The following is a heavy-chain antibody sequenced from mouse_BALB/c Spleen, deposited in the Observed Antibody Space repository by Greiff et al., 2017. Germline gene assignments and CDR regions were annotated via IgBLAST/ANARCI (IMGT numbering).Heavy chain of an antibody. D-gene: IGHD1-1*01. CDR2: ISSGSSTI. J-gene: IGHJ3*01. CDR1: GFTFSSFG. CDR3: ARSLTTVPWFAY. V-gene: IGHV5-17*02. Sequence: EVQVVESGGGLVQPGGSRKLSCAASGFTFSSFGMHWVRQAPEKGLEWVAYISSGSSTIYYADTVKGRFTISRDNPKNTLFLQMTSLRSEDTAMYYCARSLTTVPWFAYWGQGTLVTVSA.